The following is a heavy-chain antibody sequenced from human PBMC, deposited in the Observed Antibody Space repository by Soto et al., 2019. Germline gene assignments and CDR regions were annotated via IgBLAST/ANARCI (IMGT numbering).Heavy chain of an antibody. V-gene: IGHV1-69*02. D-gene: IGHD2-2*01. CDR3: SIGSWSAETFDV. Sequence: QVHLEQSGAEVKKPGSSVKVSCKAAGGTFSTYTLIWVRQAPGEGLEWTGMIIPMLTVTNSAQKFQGRVTLTADKSTSTAFMELTSLTSDDTAAYYCSIGSWSAETFDVWGQGTMVTVSS. CDR2: IIPMLTVT. CDR1: GGTFSTYT. J-gene: IGHJ3*01.